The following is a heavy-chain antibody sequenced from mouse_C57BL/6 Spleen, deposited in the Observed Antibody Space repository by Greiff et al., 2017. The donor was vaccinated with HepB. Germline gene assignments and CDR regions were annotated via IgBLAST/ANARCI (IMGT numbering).Heavy chain of an antibody. CDR2: INPSNGGT. D-gene: IGHD4-1*01. Sequence: VQLQQSGTELVKPGASVKLSCKASGYTFTSYWMHWVKQRPGQGLEWIGNINPSNGGTTYNEKFQSKATLTVHKSSSTANMQRSSLTSEDSAVYYCARDRSGAMDYWGQGTSVTVSS. CDR3: ARDRSGAMDY. V-gene: IGHV1-53*01. J-gene: IGHJ4*01. CDR1: GYTFTSYW.